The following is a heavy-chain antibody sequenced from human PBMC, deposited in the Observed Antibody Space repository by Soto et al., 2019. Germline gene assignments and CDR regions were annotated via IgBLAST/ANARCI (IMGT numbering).Heavy chain of an antibody. CDR1: GFTFSSYW. J-gene: IGHJ6*02. V-gene: IGHV3-30*18. CDR2: ISYDGSNK. Sequence: GGSLRLSCAASGFTFSSYWMHWVRQAPGKGLEWVAVISYDGSNKYYAGSVKGRLTISRDNSKNTLYLQMNSLRAEDTAVYYCAKGQHCSTTSCYFYFYGMDVWGQGTPVTVSS. D-gene: IGHD2-2*01. CDR3: AKGQHCSTTSCYFYFYGMDV.